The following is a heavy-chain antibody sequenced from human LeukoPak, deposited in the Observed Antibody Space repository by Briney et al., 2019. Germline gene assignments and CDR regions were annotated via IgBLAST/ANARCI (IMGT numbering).Heavy chain of an antibody. CDR1: GGSISSHY. V-gene: IGHV4-59*11. CDR3: ARGLSRGYSGYEPSYYYYYYMDV. J-gene: IGHJ6*03. Sequence: PSETLSLTCTVSGGSISSHYWSWIRQPPGKGLEWIGYIYYSGSTNYNPSLKSRLTISVDTSKNQFSLKLSSVTAADTAVYYCARGLSRGYSGYEPSYYYYYYMDVWGKGTTVTVSS. CDR2: IYYSGST. D-gene: IGHD5-12*01.